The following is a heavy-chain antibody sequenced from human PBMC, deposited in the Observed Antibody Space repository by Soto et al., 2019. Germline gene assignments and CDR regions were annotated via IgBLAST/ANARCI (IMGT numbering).Heavy chain of an antibody. J-gene: IGHJ4*02. Sequence: SETLSLTCTVSGGSISSVSYYWGWIRQPPGKGLEWIGSIYYSGSTYYNPSLKSRVTISVDTSKNQFSLKLSSVTAADTAVYYCAKTRWFEEFYHYFDYWGRGTLVTAPQ. CDR1: GGSISSVSYY. CDR3: AKTRWFEEFYHYFDY. D-gene: IGHD3-10*01. V-gene: IGHV4-39*01. CDR2: IYYSGST.